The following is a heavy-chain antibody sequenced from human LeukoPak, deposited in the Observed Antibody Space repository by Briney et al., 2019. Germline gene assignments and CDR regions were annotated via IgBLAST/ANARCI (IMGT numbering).Heavy chain of an antibody. CDR1: GGSFSGYY. CDR2: INHSGST. D-gene: IGHD3-9*01. V-gene: IGHV4-34*01. J-gene: IGHJ4*02. CDR3: ARGGYDILTGHFDY. Sequence: PSETLSLTCAVYGGSFSGYYWSWIRQPPGKGLEWIGEINHSGSTNYNPSLKSRVTISVDTSKNQFSLKLSSVTAADTAVYYCARGGYDILTGHFDYWGQGTLVTVSS.